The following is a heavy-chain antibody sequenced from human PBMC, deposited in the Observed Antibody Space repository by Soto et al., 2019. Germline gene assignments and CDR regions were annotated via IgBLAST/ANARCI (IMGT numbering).Heavy chain of an antibody. V-gene: IGHV3-30-3*01. D-gene: IGHD6-19*01. CDR2: ISNDGGNT. CDR3: AREWRMSVSAPGY. Sequence: QVQLVESGGAVVQPGRSLKLSCAASEFTFSSYTMYWVRQAPGKGLEWVAGISNDGGNTYYPDSVKGRFTISRDNSKNTLYLEMDSLRAEDTAVYYCAREWRMSVSAPGYWGQRTLGSVSS. CDR1: EFTFSSYT. J-gene: IGHJ4*02.